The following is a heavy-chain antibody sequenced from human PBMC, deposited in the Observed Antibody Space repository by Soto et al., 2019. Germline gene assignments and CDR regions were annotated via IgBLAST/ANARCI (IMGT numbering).Heavy chain of an antibody. V-gene: IGHV4-39*01. CDR1: GGSISSKSYS. D-gene: IGHD2-2*01. Sequence: SETLSLTCSVPGGSISSKSYSWGWIRQPPGKGLEWIGTFYYSENTYYNPSLKSRVTISVDTSKNQFSLKLSSVTAADTAVYYCAKLAGYCSGNSCHGDYAMDVWGQGTTVT. CDR3: AKLAGYCSGNSCHGDYAMDV. J-gene: IGHJ6*02. CDR2: FYYSENT.